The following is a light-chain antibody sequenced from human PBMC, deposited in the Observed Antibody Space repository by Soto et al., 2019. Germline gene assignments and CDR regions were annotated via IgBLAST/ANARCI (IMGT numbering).Light chain of an antibody. J-gene: IGLJ3*02. CDR3: VLYMGSGISV. CDR2: STN. V-gene: IGLV8-61*01. CDR1: SGSVSTSYY. Sequence: QAVVTQEPSFSVSPGRTVTLTCGLSSGSVSTSYYPSWYQQTPGQAPRTLIYSTNTRSSGVPDRFSGSILGNKAALTITGAQADDESYYYSVLYMGSGISVFGGGTKLTVL.